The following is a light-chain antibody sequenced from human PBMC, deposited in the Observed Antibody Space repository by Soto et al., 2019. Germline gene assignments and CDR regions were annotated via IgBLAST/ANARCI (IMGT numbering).Light chain of an antibody. CDR3: RQALQTSPT. V-gene: IGKV2-28*01. CDR1: QSLLHSNGYNY. J-gene: IGKJ2*01. Sequence: DIVMTQSPLSLPVTPGEPASISCRCSQSLLHSNGYNYLDWYLQKPGQSPQLLIYLGSNRASGVPDRFSGSGSGTDFTLKISRVEAEDVGVYYCRQALQTSPTFGEGTKLQIK. CDR2: LGS.